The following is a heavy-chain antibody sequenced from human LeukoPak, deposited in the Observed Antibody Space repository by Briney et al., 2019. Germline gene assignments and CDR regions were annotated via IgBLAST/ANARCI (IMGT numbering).Heavy chain of an antibody. D-gene: IGHD2-8*01. V-gene: IGHV3-23*01. CDR2: ISGSGGST. CDR1: GFTFSSYA. Sequence: PGGSLRLSCAASGFTFSSYAMSWVRQAPGKGLEWVSAISGSGGSTYYADSVKGRFTISRDNSKNTLYLQMNSLRAEDTAVYYCTTDPSNTDAFDIWGQGTMVTVSS. J-gene: IGHJ3*02. CDR3: TTDPSNTDAFDI.